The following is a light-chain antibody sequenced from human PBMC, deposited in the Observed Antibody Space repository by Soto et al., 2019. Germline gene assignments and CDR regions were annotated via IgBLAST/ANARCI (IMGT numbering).Light chain of an antibody. Sequence: QSVLTQPASVSGSPGQSITISCTGTRSDVGGYKFVSWYQQFPGQAPKLMIYEVRNRPPGISNRFSGSKSGNTASLTISGLQAEDEAEYYGSSYTSSGTLEVFGTGTKLTVL. J-gene: IGLJ1*01. CDR2: EVR. CDR1: RSDVGGYKF. CDR3: SSYTSSGTLEV. V-gene: IGLV2-14*01.